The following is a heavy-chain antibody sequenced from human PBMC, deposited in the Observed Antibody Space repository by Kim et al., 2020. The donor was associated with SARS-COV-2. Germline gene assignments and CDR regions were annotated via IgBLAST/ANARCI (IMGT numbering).Heavy chain of an antibody. D-gene: IGHD1-1*01. V-gene: IGHV3-23*01. Sequence: ADSGKGRFTISRDISKNTLYRQMSSRRAEDTAVYYCAKGGGTSPFGYWGQGTLVTVSS. J-gene: IGHJ4*02. CDR3: AKGGGTSPFGY.